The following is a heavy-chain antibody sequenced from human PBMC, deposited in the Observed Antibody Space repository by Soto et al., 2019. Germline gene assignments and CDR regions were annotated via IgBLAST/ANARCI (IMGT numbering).Heavy chain of an antibody. D-gene: IGHD2-15*01. Sequence: SSETLSLTCTVSGGSNSSSSYYWGWIRQPPGKGLEWIGSIYYSGSTYYNPSVKSRVTISVDTSKNQFSLKLSSVTAADTAVYYCARDFLDRLGYCSGGSCRVNNWFDPWGQGALVTVSS. V-gene: IGHV4-39*02. CDR3: ARDFLDRLGYCSGGSCRVNNWFDP. CDR1: GGSNSSSSYY. CDR2: IYYSGST. J-gene: IGHJ5*02.